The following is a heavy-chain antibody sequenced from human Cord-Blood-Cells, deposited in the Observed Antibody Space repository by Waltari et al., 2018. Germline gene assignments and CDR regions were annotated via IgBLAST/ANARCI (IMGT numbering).Heavy chain of an antibody. CDR2: IYYSGST. Sequence: QVQLQESGPGLVKPSQTLSLTCTVSGDTISSGDYYWSWIRQPPGKGLEWIGYIYYSGSTYYNPSLKSRVTISVDTSKNQFSLKLSSVTAADTAVYYCASHDFWSGYYFDYWGQGTLVTVSS. J-gene: IGHJ4*02. V-gene: IGHV4-30-4*01. CDR1: GDTISSGDYY. CDR3: ASHDFWSGYYFDY. D-gene: IGHD3-3*01.